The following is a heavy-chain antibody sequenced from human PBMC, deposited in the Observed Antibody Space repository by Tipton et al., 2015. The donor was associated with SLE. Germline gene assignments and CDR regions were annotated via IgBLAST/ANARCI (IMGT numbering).Heavy chain of an antibody. CDR2: VSYTGSA. V-gene: IGHV4-59*11. CDR1: GGSITSHY. CDR3: AKGRYFDSTGFRSEHWFYGMDV. Sequence: TLSLTCTVSGGSITSHYWTWIRQSPGKEFEWLAYVSYTGSATYNPSLKSRLTMSIDTSRKQFSLRLSSVTAADTAVYYCAKGRYFDSTGFRSEHWFYGMDVWGQGTTVTVSS. D-gene: IGHD3-22*01. J-gene: IGHJ6*02.